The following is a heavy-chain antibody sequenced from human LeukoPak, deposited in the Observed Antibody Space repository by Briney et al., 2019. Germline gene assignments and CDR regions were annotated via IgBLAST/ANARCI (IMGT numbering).Heavy chain of an antibody. CDR3: ARGVYTYYYDSSGYTAFDI. CDR2: INPNSGGT. CDR1: GYTFTGYY. V-gene: IGHV1-2*02. Sequence: GASVKVSCKASGYTFTGYYMHWVRQAPGQGLEWMGWINPNSGGTNYAQKFQGRVTMTRDTSISTAYMELSRLRSDDTAVYYCARGVYTYYYDSSGYTAFDIWGQGTMVTVSS. J-gene: IGHJ3*02. D-gene: IGHD3-22*01.